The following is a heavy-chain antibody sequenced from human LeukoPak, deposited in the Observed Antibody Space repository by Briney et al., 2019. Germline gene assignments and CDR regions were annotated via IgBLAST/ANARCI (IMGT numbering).Heavy chain of an antibody. Sequence: GGSLRLSCAASGFTFSSYGMSWVRQAPRKGLEWVSAISGSGGSTYYADSVKGRFTISRDNSKNTLYLQMNSLRAEDTAVYYCAKCGMAVAATCYWGQGTLVTVSS. CDR3: AKCGMAVAATCY. D-gene: IGHD2-15*01. V-gene: IGHV3-23*01. CDR1: GFTFSSYG. J-gene: IGHJ4*02. CDR2: ISGSGGST.